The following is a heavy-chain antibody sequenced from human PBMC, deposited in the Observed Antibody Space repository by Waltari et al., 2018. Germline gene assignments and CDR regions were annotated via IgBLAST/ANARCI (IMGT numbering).Heavy chain of an antibody. CDR1: GYTFTSYG. D-gene: IGHD3-22*01. J-gene: IGHJ4*02. CDR3: ARPLPYYDSSGYYSAVDY. V-gene: IGHV1-18*01. Sequence: KPGASVKVSCKASGYTFTSYGISWVRQAPGQGLEWMGWISAYNGNTNYAQKLQGRVTMTTDTSTSTAYMELRSLRSDDTAVYYCARPLPYYDSSGYYSAVDYWGQGTLVTVSS. CDR2: ISAYNGNT.